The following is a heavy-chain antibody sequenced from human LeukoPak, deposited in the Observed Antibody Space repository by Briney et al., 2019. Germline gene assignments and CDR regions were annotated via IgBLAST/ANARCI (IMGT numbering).Heavy chain of an antibody. CDR1: GYSFTTYW. CDR3: ARHGYSSSPESGVWFDP. CDR2: IYPADSDT. V-gene: IGHV5-51*01. J-gene: IGHJ5*02. D-gene: IGHD6-6*01. Sequence: GESLKISCQGSGYSFTTYWIGWVRQMPGKGLEWMGIIYPADSDTRYSPSFQGQVTISADKSISTAYLQWSSLKASDTAMYYCARHGYSSSPESGVWFDPWGQGTLVTVSS.